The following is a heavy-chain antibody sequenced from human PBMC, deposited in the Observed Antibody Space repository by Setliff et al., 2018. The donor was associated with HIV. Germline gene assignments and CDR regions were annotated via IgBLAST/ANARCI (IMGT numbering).Heavy chain of an antibody. V-gene: IGHV3-48*03. J-gene: IGHJ4*02. CDR1: GFRFSYYG. CDR2: IDSSGGIK. Sequence: GGSLRLSCAASGFRFSYYGMNWVRDVPGKGLEWLSYIDSSGGIKSYADSVKGRFTVSRDNAESSLFLQMNSLRVEDTALYYCAREQGRRVGYWGQGTQVTVSS. CDR3: AREQGRRVGY. D-gene: IGHD3-16*01.